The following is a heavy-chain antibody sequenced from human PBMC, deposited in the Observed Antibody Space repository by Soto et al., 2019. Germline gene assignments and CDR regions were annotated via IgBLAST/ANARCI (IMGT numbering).Heavy chain of an antibody. D-gene: IGHD3-10*01. J-gene: IGHJ6*02. CDR3: ARAGVRGSGSYWGNYYYYGMDV. V-gene: IGHV3-48*02. Sequence: ESGGGLVQPGGSLRLSCAASGFTFSSYTMNWVRQAPGKGLEWVSYISSSSTTIYYADSVKGRFTISRDNAKNSLYLQMNSLRDEDTAVFYCARAGVRGSGSYWGNYYYYGMDVWGQGTTVTVSS. CDR1: GFTFSSYT. CDR2: ISSSSTTI.